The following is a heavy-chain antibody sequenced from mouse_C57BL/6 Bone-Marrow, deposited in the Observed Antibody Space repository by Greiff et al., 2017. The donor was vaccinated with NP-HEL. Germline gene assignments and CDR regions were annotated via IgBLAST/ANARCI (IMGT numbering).Heavy chain of an antibody. V-gene: IGHV5-6*01. CDR3: ARHEDYYGSKGN. Sequence: EVHLVESGGDLVKPGGSLKLSCAASGFTFSSYGMSWVRQTPDKRLEWVATISSGGSYTYYPDSVKGRFTISRDNAKNTLYLQMSSLKSEDTAMYYCARHEDYYGSKGNWGQGTSVTVSS. CDR2: ISSGGSYT. CDR1: GFTFSSYG. J-gene: IGHJ4*01. D-gene: IGHD1-1*01.